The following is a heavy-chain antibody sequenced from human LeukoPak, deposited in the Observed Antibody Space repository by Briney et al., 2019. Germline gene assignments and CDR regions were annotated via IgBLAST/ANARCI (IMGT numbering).Heavy chain of an antibody. CDR1: GGSISSGDYY. Sequence: PSETLSLTCTVSGGSISSGDYYWSWIRQPPGKGLEWIGYIYYSGSTYYNPSLKSRVTISVDTSKNQFSLKLSSVTAADTAVYYCASRITMIVEDAFDIWGQGTMVTVSS. CDR3: ASRITMIVEDAFDI. D-gene: IGHD3-22*01. V-gene: IGHV4-30-4*02. J-gene: IGHJ3*02. CDR2: IYYSGST.